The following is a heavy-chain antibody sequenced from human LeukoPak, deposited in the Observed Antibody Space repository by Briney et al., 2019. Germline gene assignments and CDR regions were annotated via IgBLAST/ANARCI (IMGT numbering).Heavy chain of an antibody. V-gene: IGHV4-31*03. CDR2: IYYSGST. Sequence: PSQTLSLTCTVSGGSISGGGYYWSWIRQHPGKGLEWIGYIYYSGSTYYNPSLKSRVTISVDTSKNQFSLKLSSVTAADTAVYYCARSSPKALRLGQSDGWFDPWGQGTLVTVSS. J-gene: IGHJ5*02. CDR3: ARSSPKALRLGQSDGWFDP. D-gene: IGHD4-11*01. CDR1: GGSISGGGYY.